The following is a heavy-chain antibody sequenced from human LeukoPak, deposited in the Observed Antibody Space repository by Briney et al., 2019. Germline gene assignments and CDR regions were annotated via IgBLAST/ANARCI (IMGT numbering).Heavy chain of an antibody. D-gene: IGHD6-19*01. CDR3: AKDRVGLGSLYYFDS. J-gene: IGHJ4*02. V-gene: IGHV3-23*01. CDR1: GFTFSSYA. CDR2: ISGSGGST. Sequence: PGGSLRLSCAASGFTFSSYAMSWVRQAPGKGLEWVSAISGSGGSTYYADSVKGRFTISRDNSKNTLYLQMNSLRAEDTAIYYCAKDRVGLGSLYYFDSWGQGTLVTVSS.